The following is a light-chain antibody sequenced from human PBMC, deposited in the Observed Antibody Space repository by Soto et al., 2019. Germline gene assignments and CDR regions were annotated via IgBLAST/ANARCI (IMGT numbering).Light chain of an antibody. CDR1: QSVSAY. J-gene: IGKJ4*01. Sequence: ETLLTLYPATLRLSPGDRATRSCRASQSVSAYLAWYQQKPDQAPRLLIYGASSRATGIPDRFSGSGSGTDFTLTISRLEPEDFAVYYCPLSADSLLPFAGGTKVDIK. CDR2: GAS. V-gene: IGKV3-20*01. CDR3: PLSADSLLP.